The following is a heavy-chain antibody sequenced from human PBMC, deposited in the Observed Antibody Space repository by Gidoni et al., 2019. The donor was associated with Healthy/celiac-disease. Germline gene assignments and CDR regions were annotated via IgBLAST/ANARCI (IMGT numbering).Heavy chain of an antibody. CDR3: ARLWPRGVGVVDY. Sequence: QVQLQESGPGLVKPSQTLSLTCTVSGGSISSGGYYWSWIRQHPGKGLEWIGYIYYSGSTSYNPSLKVRVTISVDTSKNQFSLKLSSVTAADTAVYYCARLWPRGVGVVDYWGQGTLVTVSS. V-gene: IGHV4-31*03. CDR2: IYYSGST. CDR1: GGSISSGGYY. D-gene: IGHD3-10*01. J-gene: IGHJ4*02.